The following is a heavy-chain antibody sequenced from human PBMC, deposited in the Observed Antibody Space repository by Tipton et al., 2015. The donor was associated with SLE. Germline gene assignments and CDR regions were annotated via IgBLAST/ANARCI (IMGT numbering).Heavy chain of an antibody. J-gene: IGHJ3*01. CDR3: ARAGGNSLALHV. CDR2: VYYNVRT. Sequence: GLVKPSETLSLTCIVSGGPISSYYWSWIRQRPGTGPEWIGTVYYNVRTYDNPSLKSRMTMSLDTSKNQLSLNLSSMTAADTAVYFCARAGGNSLALHVWGQGTMVTVSS. D-gene: IGHD4-23*01. V-gene: IGHV4-59*06. CDR1: GGPISSYY.